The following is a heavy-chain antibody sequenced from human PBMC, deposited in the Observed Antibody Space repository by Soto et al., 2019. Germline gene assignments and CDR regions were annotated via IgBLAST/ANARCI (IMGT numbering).Heavy chain of an antibody. CDR3: ARDQHAYYYDSSGFDAFDI. CDR2: IYYSGST. Sequence: SETLSLTCTVSGGSISSGGYYWSWIRQHPGKGLEWIGYIYYSGSTYYNPSLKSRVTISVDTSKNQFSLKLSSVTAADTAVYYCARDQHAYYYDSSGFDAFDIWGQG. J-gene: IGHJ3*02. V-gene: IGHV4-31*03. D-gene: IGHD3-22*01. CDR1: GGSISSGGYY.